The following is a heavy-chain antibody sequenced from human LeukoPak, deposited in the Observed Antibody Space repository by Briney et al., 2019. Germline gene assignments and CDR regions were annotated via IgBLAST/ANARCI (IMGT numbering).Heavy chain of an antibody. Sequence: ASVKVSCKASGYTFTGPYIHWVRQAPGQGFEWMGWINPNSGDTNYAQKFQGRVTMTRDTSISTAYMELSRLRFDDTAVYYCARDLNWNEGLVFDYWGQGTLVTVSS. CDR1: GYTFTGPY. CDR2: INPNSGDT. J-gene: IGHJ4*02. CDR3: ARDLNWNEGLVFDY. D-gene: IGHD1-1*01. V-gene: IGHV1-2*02.